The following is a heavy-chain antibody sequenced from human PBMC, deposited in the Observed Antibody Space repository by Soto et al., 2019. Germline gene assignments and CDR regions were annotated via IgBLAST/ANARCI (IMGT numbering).Heavy chain of an antibody. V-gene: IGHV4-59*12. Sequence: PSETLSLTCTVSGGSISSDYWSWIRQPPGKGLEWIGYIHYSGSTNHSPSFQGQVTISADKSISTAYLQWSSLKASDTAMYYCATIYGDPIDYWGQGTLVTVSS. CDR1: GGSISSDY. CDR2: IHYSGST. D-gene: IGHD4-17*01. J-gene: IGHJ4*02. CDR3: ATIYGDPIDY.